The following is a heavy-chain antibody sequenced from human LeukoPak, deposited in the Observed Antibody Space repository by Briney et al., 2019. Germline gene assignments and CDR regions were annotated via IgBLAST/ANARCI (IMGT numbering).Heavy chain of an antibody. CDR1: GFNFNAYG. Sequence: GGSLTLSCVASGFNFNAYGMNWVRQAPGKGLEWLAFLSDSGRAIHYADSVKGRFTISRDSSKSMLYLEMNSLRDEDTAIYYCAKELGHALPFDYWGQGTLVTVSS. CDR3: AKELGHALPFDY. D-gene: IGHD2-2*01. J-gene: IGHJ4*02. CDR2: LSDSGRAI. V-gene: IGHV3-48*02.